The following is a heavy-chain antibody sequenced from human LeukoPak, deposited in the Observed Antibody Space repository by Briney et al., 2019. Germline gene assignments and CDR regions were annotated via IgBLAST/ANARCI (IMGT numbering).Heavy chain of an antibody. Sequence: PSETLSLTCTVSGGSISSYYWSWIRQPPGKGLEWIGYIYYSGSTNYNPSLKSRVTISVDTSKNQFSLKLNSVTAADTAVYYCARDYCTSTTCPNWFDPWGQGTLVTVSS. D-gene: IGHD2-2*01. CDR2: IYYSGST. V-gene: IGHV4-59*12. J-gene: IGHJ5*02. CDR1: GGSISSYY. CDR3: ARDYCTSTTCPNWFDP.